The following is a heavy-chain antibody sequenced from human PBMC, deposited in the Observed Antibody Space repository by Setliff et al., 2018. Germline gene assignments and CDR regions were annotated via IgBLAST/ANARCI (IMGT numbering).Heavy chain of an antibody. Sequence: SVKVSCKASGGTFSSYAISWVRQAPGQGLEWMGRIIPIFGTANYAQKFQGRVTSTADKSTSTAYMELSSLRSEDTAVYYCARAELRGGGGFDPWGQGTLVTVSS. V-gene: IGHV1-69*06. CDR2: IIPIFGTA. J-gene: IGHJ5*02. CDR1: GGTFSSYA. D-gene: IGHD3-16*01. CDR3: ARAELRGGGGFDP.